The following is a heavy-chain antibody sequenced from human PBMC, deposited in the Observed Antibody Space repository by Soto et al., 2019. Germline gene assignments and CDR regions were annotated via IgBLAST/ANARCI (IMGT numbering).Heavy chain of an antibody. D-gene: IGHD3-10*01. Sequence: PGGSLRLSCAASGFTFSNYGMHWVRQAPGKGLEWVAAISDDGVSKYYADSVQGRFTISRDNSESAVFLQMNSLRPDDTALYFCARAYYFGSGTSYTLYYWGQGTLVTVSS. CDR2: ISDDGVSK. CDR1: GFTFSNYG. V-gene: IGHV3-30*03. CDR3: ARAYYFGSGTSYTLYY. J-gene: IGHJ4*02.